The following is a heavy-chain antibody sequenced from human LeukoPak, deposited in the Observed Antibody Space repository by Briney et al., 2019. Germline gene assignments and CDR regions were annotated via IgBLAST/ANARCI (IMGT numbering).Heavy chain of an antibody. D-gene: IGHD3-9*01. Sequence: ASVTVSCTASGYTFTSYGISWVRQAPGQGLEWMGWISAYNGNTNYAQKLQGRVTMTTDTSTSTAYMELRSLRSDDTAVYYYARDHYDILTGYPLDAFDIWGQGTMVTVSS. CDR3: ARDHYDILTGYPLDAFDI. CDR2: ISAYNGNT. V-gene: IGHV1-18*01. J-gene: IGHJ3*02. CDR1: GYTFTSYG.